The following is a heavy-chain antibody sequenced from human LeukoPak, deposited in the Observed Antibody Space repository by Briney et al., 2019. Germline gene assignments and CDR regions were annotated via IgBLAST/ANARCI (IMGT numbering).Heavy chain of an antibody. CDR3: ARDWARGNSGYNDF. J-gene: IGHJ4*02. D-gene: IGHD3-22*01. Sequence: GGSLRLSCAASGFTFSSYGMHWVRQAPGKGLEWVAVIWYDGSNKYYADSVKGRFTVSRDNSKNTLFLQMNSLRAEDTAVYYCARDWARGNSGYNDFWGQGTLVTVSS. CDR2: IWYDGSNK. V-gene: IGHV3-33*01. CDR1: GFTFSSYG.